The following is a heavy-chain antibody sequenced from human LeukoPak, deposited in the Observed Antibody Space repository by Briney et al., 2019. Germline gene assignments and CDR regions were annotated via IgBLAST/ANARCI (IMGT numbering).Heavy chain of an antibody. Sequence: ASVKVSCKXSGYTFTSYDINWVRQTTGQGLEWMGWMNLNSGNTGYAQKFQGRVTITRNTSISTAYMEQSSLRSEDTAVYYCARGGYCTSTSCYTGGLGYWGQGTLVTVSS. D-gene: IGHD2-2*02. V-gene: IGHV1-8*03. CDR2: MNLNSGNT. J-gene: IGHJ4*02. CDR1: GYTFTSYD. CDR3: ARGGYCTSTSCYTGGLGY.